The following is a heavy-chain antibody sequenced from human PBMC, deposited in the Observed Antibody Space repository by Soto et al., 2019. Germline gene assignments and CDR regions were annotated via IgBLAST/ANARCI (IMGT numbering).Heavy chain of an antibody. CDR1: GYTFTGYY. CDR3: ARGGAMDAGLSSSSDY. D-gene: IGHD6-6*01. V-gene: IGHV1-2*04. Sequence: ASVKVSCKASGYTFTGYYMHWVRQAPGQGLEWMGWINPNSGGTNYAQKFQGWVTMTRDTSISTAYMELSRLRSDDTAVYYCARGGAMDAGLSSSSDYWGQGTLVTVSS. J-gene: IGHJ4*02. CDR2: INPNSGGT.